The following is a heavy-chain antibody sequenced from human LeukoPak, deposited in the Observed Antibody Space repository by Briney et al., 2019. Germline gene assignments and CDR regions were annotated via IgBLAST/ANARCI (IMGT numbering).Heavy chain of an antibody. CDR3: ARVGYYYDSSGEGY. D-gene: IGHD3-22*01. V-gene: IGHV1-18*04. CDR1: GYTFTSYG. CDR2: ISAYNGNT. J-gene: IGHJ4*02. Sequence: ASVKVSCKASGYTFTSYGISWVRQAPGQGLEWMGWISAYNGNTNYAQKLQGRVTMTTDTSTSTAYMELRSLRSDDTAVYYCARVGYYYDSSGEGYWGQGTLVTVSS.